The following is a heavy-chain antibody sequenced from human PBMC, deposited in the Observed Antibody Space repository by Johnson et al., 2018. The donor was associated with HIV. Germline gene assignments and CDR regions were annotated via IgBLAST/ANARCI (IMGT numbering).Heavy chain of an antibody. CDR2: IQYDGSSK. CDR3: AKETRDSRSAFDI. CDR1: GFSFSSYG. Sequence: VQLVESGGGVVQAGGSLTLSCAASGFSFSSYGIHWVRQAPGKGLEWVTFIQYDGSSKYSADSVKGRFIISRDISKKTVFLQMNSLRPEDTAVYYCAKETRDSRSAFDIWGQGTMVTVSS. V-gene: IGHV3-30*02. J-gene: IGHJ3*02. D-gene: IGHD3-22*01.